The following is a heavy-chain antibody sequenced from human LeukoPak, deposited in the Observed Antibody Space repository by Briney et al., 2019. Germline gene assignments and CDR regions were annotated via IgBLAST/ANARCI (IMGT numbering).Heavy chain of an antibody. CDR3: AREDTAMVNYYYYGMDV. D-gene: IGHD5-18*01. CDR1: GFTFSSYE. J-gene: IGHJ6*02. CDR2: ISSSGSTI. V-gene: IGHV3-48*03. Sequence: GGSLRLSCAASGFTFSSYEMNWVRQAPGKGLEWVSYISSSGSTIYYADSVKGRFTISRDNAKNSLYLQMNSLRAEDTAVYYCAREDTAMVNYYYYGMDVWGQGTTVTVSS.